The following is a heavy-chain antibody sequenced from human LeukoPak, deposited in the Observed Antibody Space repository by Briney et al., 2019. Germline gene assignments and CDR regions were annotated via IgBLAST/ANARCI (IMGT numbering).Heavy chain of an antibody. V-gene: IGHV1-8*01. CDR2: MNPNSGNT. Sequence: GASVKVSCKASGYTFTSYDINWVRQATGQGLEWMGWMNPNSGNTGYAQRFQGRVTMTRNTSISTAYMELSSLRSEDTAVYYCARAIYDSSGYYYVSYYYYGMDVWGQGTTVTVSS. J-gene: IGHJ6*02. CDR1: GYTFTSYD. D-gene: IGHD3-22*01. CDR3: ARAIYDSSGYYYVSYYYYGMDV.